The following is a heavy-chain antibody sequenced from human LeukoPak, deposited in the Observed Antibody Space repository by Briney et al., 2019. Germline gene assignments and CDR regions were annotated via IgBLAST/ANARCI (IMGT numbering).Heavy chain of an antibody. CDR1: GFTVSGMY. CDR3: ARFGVSGYDFWSGYSFGYYYYYMDV. CDR2: IYGGGST. V-gene: IGHV3-53*01. Sequence: GGSLRLSCAASGFTVSGMYMSWVRQAPGKGLEWVSVIYGGGSTFYADSVKGRFTISRDNAKNSLYLQMNSLRAEDTAVYYCARFGVSGYDFWSGYSFGYYYYYMDVWGKGTTVTVSS. J-gene: IGHJ6*03. D-gene: IGHD3-3*01.